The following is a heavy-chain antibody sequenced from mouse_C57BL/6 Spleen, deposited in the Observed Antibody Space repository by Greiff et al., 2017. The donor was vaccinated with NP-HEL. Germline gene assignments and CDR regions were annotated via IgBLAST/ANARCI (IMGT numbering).Heavy chain of an antibody. Sequence: VQLQESGAELAKPGSSFPLSFPSSGYTFTSYWMHWVKQRPGQGLEWIGYINPSSGYTKYNQKFKDKATLTADKSSSTAYMQLSSLTDEDSAVYYCARVYYSNYYAMDYWGQGTSVTVSS. CDR2: INPSSGYT. V-gene: IGHV1-7*01. CDR1: GYTFTSYW. J-gene: IGHJ4*01. CDR3: ARVYYSNYYAMDY. D-gene: IGHD2-5*01.